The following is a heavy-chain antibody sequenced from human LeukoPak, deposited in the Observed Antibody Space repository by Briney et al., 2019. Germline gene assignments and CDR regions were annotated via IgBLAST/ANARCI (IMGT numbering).Heavy chain of an antibody. J-gene: IGHJ4*02. CDR3: AKGPYSSSWGYFDY. CDR2: IWYDGSNK. V-gene: IGHV3-33*03. Sequence: GGSLRLSCAASGFTFSYHGMHWVRQAPGRGLEWVAVIWYDGSNKYYADSVRGRFTISRDNSKNSLYLQMNSLRTEDTALYYCAKGPYSSSWGYFDYWGQGTLVTVSS. D-gene: IGHD6-6*01. CDR1: GFTFSYHG.